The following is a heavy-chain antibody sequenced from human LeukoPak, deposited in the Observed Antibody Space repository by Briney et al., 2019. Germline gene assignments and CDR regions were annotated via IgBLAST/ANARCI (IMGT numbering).Heavy chain of an antibody. CDR2: ISGSGANT. Sequence: GGSLRLSCAASGFTFSSYAMTWVRQAPGKGLEWVSSISGSGANTYYADSVKGRFTISRDNAKNSLYLQMNSLRAEDTAVYYCARDLIYPDAFDIWGQGTMVTVSS. CDR1: GFTFSSYA. J-gene: IGHJ3*02. V-gene: IGHV3-23*01. D-gene: IGHD3-10*01. CDR3: ARDLIYPDAFDI.